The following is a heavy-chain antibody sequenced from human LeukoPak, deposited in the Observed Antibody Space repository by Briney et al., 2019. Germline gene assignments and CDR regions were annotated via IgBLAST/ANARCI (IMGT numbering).Heavy chain of an antibody. CDR1: GFTFSSYS. J-gene: IGHJ4*02. V-gene: IGHV3-48*01. CDR3: ARDGTLWFGESGDFDY. CDR2: ISSSSSTI. D-gene: IGHD3-10*01. Sequence: GGSLRLSCAASGFTFSSYSMNWVRQAPGKGLEWVSYISSSSSTIYYADSVKGRFTISRDNAKNSLYLQMNSLRAEDTAVYYCARDGTLWFGESGDFDYWGQGTLVTVSS.